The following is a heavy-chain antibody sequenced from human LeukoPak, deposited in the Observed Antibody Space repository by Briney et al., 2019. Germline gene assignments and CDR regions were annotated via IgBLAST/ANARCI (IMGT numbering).Heavy chain of an antibody. CDR2: IYYSGST. Sequence: GSLRLSCAASGFTFSSYAMSWIRQPPGKGLEWIGSIYYSGSTYYNPSLKSRVTISVDTSKNQFSLKLSSVTAADTAVYYCARGGRDHGYYMDVWGKGTTVTVSS. V-gene: IGHV4-39*07. CDR3: ARGGRDHGYYMDV. CDR1: GFTFSSYA. J-gene: IGHJ6*03. D-gene: IGHD1-14*01.